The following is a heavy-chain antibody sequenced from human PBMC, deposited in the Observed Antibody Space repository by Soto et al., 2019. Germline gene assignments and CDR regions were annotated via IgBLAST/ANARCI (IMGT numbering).Heavy chain of an antibody. V-gene: IGHV4-59*01. CDR1: GGSISSYY. Sequence: SETLSLTCTVSGGSISSYYWSWIRQPPGKGLEWIGYIYYSGSTNYNPSLKSRVTISVDTSKNQFSLKLSSVTAADTAVYYCAREETLSYYSGWFDPWGQGTLVTV. CDR3: AREETLSYYSGWFDP. J-gene: IGHJ5*02. D-gene: IGHD3-10*01. CDR2: IYYSGST.